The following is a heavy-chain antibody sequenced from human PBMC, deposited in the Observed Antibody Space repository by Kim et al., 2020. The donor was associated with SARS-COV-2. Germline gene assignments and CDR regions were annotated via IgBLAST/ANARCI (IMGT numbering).Heavy chain of an antibody. CDR2: IKQDGSEK. CDR3: ARDWGSSSWYYNWFDP. J-gene: IGHJ5*02. Sequence: GGSLRLSCAASGFTFSSYWMSWVRQAPGKGLEWVANIKQDGSEKYYVDSVKGRFTISRDNAKNSLYLQMNSLRAEDTAVYYCARDWGSSSWYYNWFDPWGQGTLVTVSS. D-gene: IGHD6-13*01. CDR1: GFTFSSYW. V-gene: IGHV3-7*03.